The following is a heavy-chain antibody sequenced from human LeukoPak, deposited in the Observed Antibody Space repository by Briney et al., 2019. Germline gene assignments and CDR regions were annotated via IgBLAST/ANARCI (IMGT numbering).Heavy chain of an antibody. D-gene: IGHD5-18*01. CDR1: GGSISSHY. CDR3: ARDRGYSYGYELGY. V-gene: IGHV4-59*11. CDR2: IYYSGGT. Sequence: SETLSLTCTVSGGSISSHYWSWIRQPPGKGLEWIGYIYYSGGTNYNPSLKSRVTISVDTSKNQFSLKLSSVTAADTAVYYCARDRGYSYGYELGYWGQGTLVTVSS. J-gene: IGHJ4*02.